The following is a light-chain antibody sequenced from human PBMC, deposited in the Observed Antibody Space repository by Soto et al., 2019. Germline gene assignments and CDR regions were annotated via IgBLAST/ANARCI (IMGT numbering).Light chain of an antibody. J-gene: IGKJ5*01. CDR3: QQYSNWPAIT. CDR1: QSVRSN. CDR2: GAS. Sequence: EIVLTQSPATLSLSPGERATLSCRASQSVRSNLAWYQQKPGQAPRLLIYGASTRATGIPARFSGSGSGAEYTLTISSLQSEDFLVYYCQQYSNWPAITFGQGTRLEIK. V-gene: IGKV3D-15*01.